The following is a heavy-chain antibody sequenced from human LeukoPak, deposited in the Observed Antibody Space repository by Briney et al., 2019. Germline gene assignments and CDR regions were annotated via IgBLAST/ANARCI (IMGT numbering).Heavy chain of an antibody. D-gene: IGHD3-16*01. CDR2: ISGSGGST. CDR3: AKLGGDRGYFDY. V-gene: IGHV3-23*01. Sequence: GGSLRLSCAASGFTFSSYAMSWVRQAPGKGLEWVSAISGSGGSTYYVDSVKGRFTISRDNSKNTLYLQMNSLRAGDTAVYYCAKLGGDRGYFDYWGQGTLVTVSS. J-gene: IGHJ4*02. CDR1: GFTFSSYA.